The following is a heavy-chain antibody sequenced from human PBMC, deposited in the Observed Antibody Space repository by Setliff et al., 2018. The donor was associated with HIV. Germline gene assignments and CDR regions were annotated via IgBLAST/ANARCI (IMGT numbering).Heavy chain of an antibody. CDR1: GGTFSSYA. CDR2: TIPIFGTA. CDR3: VRDAGDYVWGSYRYFDL. J-gene: IGHJ2*01. Sequence: SVKVSCKASGGTFSSYAISWVRQAPGQGLEWMGGTIPIFGTANYAQKFQGRVTITADESTSTAYMELSSLRSEDTAVYYCVRDAGDYVWGSYRYFDLWGRGTLVTVSS. V-gene: IGHV1-69*13. D-gene: IGHD3-16*01.